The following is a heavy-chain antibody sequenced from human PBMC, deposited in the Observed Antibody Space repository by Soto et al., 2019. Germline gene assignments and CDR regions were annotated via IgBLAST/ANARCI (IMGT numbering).Heavy chain of an antibody. Sequence: GESLKISCAASGFTCSSYAMSWVRQAPGKGLEWVANINQDGSEKYYVDSVKGRFTISRDNAKDSLYLQMNSLRAEDTAVYYCAKAGPYYYYGMDVWGQGITVTVSS. V-gene: IGHV3-7*03. D-gene: IGHD2-8*02. CDR3: AKAGPYYYYGMDV. CDR1: GFTCSSYA. J-gene: IGHJ6*02. CDR2: INQDGSEK.